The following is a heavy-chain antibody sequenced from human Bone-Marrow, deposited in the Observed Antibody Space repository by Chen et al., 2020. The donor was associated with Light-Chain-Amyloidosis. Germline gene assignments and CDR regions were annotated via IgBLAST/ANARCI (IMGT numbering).Heavy chain of an antibody. J-gene: IGHJ6*02. CDR1: GFTFSSYA. CDR3: ARDGASVVVTAGDYYGMDV. Sequence: QVQLVESGGGVVQPGRSLRLSCAASGFTFSSYAMHWVRQDPGKGLEWVAVISYDGSNKYYADSVKGRFTISRDNSKNTLYLQMNSLRAEDTAVYYCARDGASVVVTAGDYYGMDVWGQGTTVTVSS. V-gene: IGHV3-30-3*01. D-gene: IGHD2-21*02. CDR2: ISYDGSNK.